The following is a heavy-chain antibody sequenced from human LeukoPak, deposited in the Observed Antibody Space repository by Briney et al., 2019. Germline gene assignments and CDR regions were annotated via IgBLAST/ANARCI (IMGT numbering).Heavy chain of an antibody. J-gene: IGHJ4*02. CDR2: FDPEDGET. Sequence: ASVKVSCKVSGYTLSQLAMHWVRQGPGKGLEWMGGFDPEDGETIYAQKFQGRVTMTEDKSTDTAYMELSSLRSEDTAVYYCATWSGSYHLYWGQGTLVTVSS. V-gene: IGHV1-24*01. CDR1: GYTLSQLA. D-gene: IGHD1-26*01. CDR3: ATWSGSYHLY.